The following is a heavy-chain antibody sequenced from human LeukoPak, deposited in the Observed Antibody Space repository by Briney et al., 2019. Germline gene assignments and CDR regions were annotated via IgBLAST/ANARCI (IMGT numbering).Heavy chain of an antibody. J-gene: IGHJ4*02. CDR2: IYTSGST. V-gene: IGHV4-4*07. CDR1: GGXISSYY. D-gene: IGHD3-16*01. CDR3: ARERYDYAWGSQYYFDY. Sequence: SETLSLTCTVSGGXISSYYWNWIRQPAGKGLEWIGHIYTSGSTNYNPSLKSRVTMSVDTSKNQFSLKLSSVTAADTAMYYCARERYDYAWGSQYYFDYWGQGILVTVSS.